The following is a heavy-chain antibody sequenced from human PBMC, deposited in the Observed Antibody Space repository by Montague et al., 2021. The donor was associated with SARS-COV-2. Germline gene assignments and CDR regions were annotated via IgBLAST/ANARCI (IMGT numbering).Heavy chain of an antibody. Sequence: SLRLSFAASGFTFSSYAMHWVRQAPGKGLEWVAVISYDGSNKYYADSVKGRFTISRDNSKNTLYLQMSSLRAEDTAVYYCARDRWYYDILTGYLPRPYYYYYYGMDVWGQGTTVTVSS. CDR3: ARDRWYYDILTGYLPRPYYYYYYGMDV. D-gene: IGHD3-9*01. CDR1: GFTFSSYA. V-gene: IGHV3-30-3*01. J-gene: IGHJ6*02. CDR2: ISYDGSNK.